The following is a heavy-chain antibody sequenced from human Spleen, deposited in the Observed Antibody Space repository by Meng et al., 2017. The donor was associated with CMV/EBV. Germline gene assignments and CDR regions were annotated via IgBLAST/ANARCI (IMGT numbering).Heavy chain of an antibody. D-gene: IGHD4-23*01. Sequence: SLKISCAASGFTFDDYGMSWARQAPGKGPEWVSGMSWNGGTIDYADSVKGRFTISRDNAKNSLYLQMDSLRDEDTAVYYCAKATVAVGYYYAMNVWGQGTMVTVSS. CDR1: GFTFDDYG. CDR2: MSWNGGTI. J-gene: IGHJ6*02. CDR3: AKATVAVGYYYAMNV. V-gene: IGHV3-9*01.